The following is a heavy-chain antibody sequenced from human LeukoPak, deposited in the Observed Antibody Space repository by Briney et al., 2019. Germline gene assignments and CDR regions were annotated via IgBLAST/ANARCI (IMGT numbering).Heavy chain of an antibody. CDR1: GGSISNYY. CDR3: ARGRGPIFGVVIDYYYYYGMDV. CDR2: INHSGST. J-gene: IGHJ6*02. V-gene: IGHV4-34*01. Sequence: SETLSLTCTVSGGSISNYYWSWIRQPPGKGLEWIGEINHSGSTNYNPSLKSRVTISVDTSKNQFSLKLSSVTAADTAVYYCARGRGPIFGVVIDYYYYYGMDVWGQGTTVTVSS. D-gene: IGHD3-3*01.